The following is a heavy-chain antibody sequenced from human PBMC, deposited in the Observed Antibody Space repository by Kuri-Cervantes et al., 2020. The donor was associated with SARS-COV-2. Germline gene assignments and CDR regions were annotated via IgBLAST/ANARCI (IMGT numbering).Heavy chain of an antibody. CDR3: ARSGVTVGATSSYYYYYYGMDV. V-gene: IGHV3-30-3*01. CDR1: GFTFSSYA. Sequence: GESLKISCAASGFTFSSYAMHWVRQAPGKGLEWVAVISYDGSNKYYADSVKGRFTISRDNSKNTLYLQMNSLRAEDTAVYYRARSGVTVGATSSYYYYYYGMDVWDQGTTVTVSS. J-gene: IGHJ6*02. CDR2: ISYDGSNK. D-gene: IGHD1-26*01.